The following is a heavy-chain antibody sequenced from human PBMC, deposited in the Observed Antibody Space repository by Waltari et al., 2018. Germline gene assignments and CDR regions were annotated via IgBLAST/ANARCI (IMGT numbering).Heavy chain of an antibody. J-gene: IGHJ4*02. CDR3: ARDPPFTMVQGVIITHGDY. CDR2: INPNSGGT. CDR1: GYTFTGYY. D-gene: IGHD3-10*01. Sequence: QVQLVQSGAEVKKPGASVKVSCKASGYTFTGYYMHWVRQAPGQGLEWMGRINPNSGGTNYAQKFQGRVTMTRDTSISTAYMELSRLRSDDTAVYYCARDPPFTMVQGVIITHGDYWGQGTLVTVSS. V-gene: IGHV1-2*06.